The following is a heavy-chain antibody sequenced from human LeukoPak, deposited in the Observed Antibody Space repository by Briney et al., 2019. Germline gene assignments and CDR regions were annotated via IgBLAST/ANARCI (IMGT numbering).Heavy chain of an antibody. V-gene: IGHV3-30*02. J-gene: IGHJ4*02. CDR1: GFTFSSYG. CDR3: ARDWRTQVLHPYYFEY. Sequence: PGGSLRLSCAASGFTFSSYGMHWVRQAPGKGLEWVAFIRYDGSNKYYADSVRGRLTISRDNSKNTLYLQMNSLRAEDTAVYYCARDWRTQVLHPYYFEYWGQGVLVTVSS. CDR2: IRYDGSNK. D-gene: IGHD3-16*01.